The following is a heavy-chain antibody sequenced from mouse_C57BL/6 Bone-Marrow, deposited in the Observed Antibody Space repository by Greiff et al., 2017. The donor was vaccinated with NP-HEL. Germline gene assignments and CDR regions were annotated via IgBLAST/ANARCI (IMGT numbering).Heavy chain of an antibody. CDR1: GFTFSDYY. CDR3: AGYDYDGAWFAY. J-gene: IGHJ3*01. CDR2: INYDGSST. V-gene: IGHV5-16*01. Sequence: EVMLVESEGGLVQPGSSMKLSCTASGFTFSDYYMAWVRQVPEKGLEWVANINYDGSSTYYLDSLKSRFIISRDNAKNILYLQMSSLKSEDTATYYCAGYDYDGAWFAYWGQGTLVTVSA. D-gene: IGHD2-4*01.